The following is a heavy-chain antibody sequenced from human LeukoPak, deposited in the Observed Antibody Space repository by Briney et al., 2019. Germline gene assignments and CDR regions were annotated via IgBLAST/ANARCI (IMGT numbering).Heavy chain of an antibody. Sequence: ASVTVSCTASGYIFTDYYMHWVRQAPGQGLEWLGWINLRNGGTMYAQKFQGRVTLTGDSSINTAYMDMSGLRSDDAAVYFCARDWSGYDPIGFFDYWGQGTLVTVSS. CDR1: GYIFTDYY. D-gene: IGHD5-12*01. CDR3: ARDWSGYDPIGFFDY. J-gene: IGHJ4*02. V-gene: IGHV1-2*02. CDR2: INLRNGGT.